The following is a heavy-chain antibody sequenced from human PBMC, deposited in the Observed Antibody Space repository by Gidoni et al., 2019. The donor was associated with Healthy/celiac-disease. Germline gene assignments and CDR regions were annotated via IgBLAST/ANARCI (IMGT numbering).Heavy chain of an antibody. V-gene: IGHV3-23*01. CDR3: AKGDSSGYRLYYFDY. CDR1: GFTFSSYA. CDR2: ISGSGGST. Sequence: EVQLLESGGGLVQPGGSLRISYAASGFTFSSYAMSWVRQAPGKGLEWVSAISGSGGSTYYADSVKGRFTISRDNSKNTLYLQMNSLRAEDTAVYYCAKGDSSGYRLYYFDYWGQGTLVTVSS. D-gene: IGHD3-22*01. J-gene: IGHJ4*02.